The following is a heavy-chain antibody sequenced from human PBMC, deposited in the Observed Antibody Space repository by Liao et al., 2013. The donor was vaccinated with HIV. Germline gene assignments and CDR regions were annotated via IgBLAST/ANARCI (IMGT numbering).Heavy chain of an antibody. CDR3: AKVPGATAP. D-gene: IGHD2-2*01. J-gene: IGHJ5*02. V-gene: IGHV4-34*01. Sequence: QVRLQQWGAGLLKPSETLSLTCIVSGGSFSDDYWSWIRQSPAKGLEWIGDIDRNGSTSYNPSLESRVTISIDTSKNQFSLKVTSLTAADTAVYYCAKVPGATAPWGQGTLVTVSS. CDR2: IDRNGST. CDR1: GGSFSDDY.